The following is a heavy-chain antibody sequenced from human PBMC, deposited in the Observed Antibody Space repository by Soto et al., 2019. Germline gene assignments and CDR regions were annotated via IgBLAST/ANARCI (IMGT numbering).Heavy chain of an antibody. CDR1: GGSVSSGSYY. D-gene: IGHD6-13*01. CDR2: IYNSGST. J-gene: IGHJ4*02. CDR3: ASSHAGAHITAAVH. V-gene: IGHV4-61*01. Sequence: SETLSLTCPVSGGSVSSGSYYWSWIRQPPGKGLEWIGYIYNSGSTYYNPSLKSRVTISVDRSKNQFSLKLSSVTAADTAVYYCASSHAGAHITAAVHWGQGTLVTVSS.